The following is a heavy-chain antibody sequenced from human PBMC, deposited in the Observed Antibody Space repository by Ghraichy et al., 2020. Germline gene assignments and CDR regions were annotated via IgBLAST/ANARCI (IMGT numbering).Heavy chain of an antibody. J-gene: IGHJ4*02. CDR3: ASRRYSSSWYYFDY. CDR2: IYYSGST. CDR1: GGSISSSSYY. V-gene: IGHV4-39*01. D-gene: IGHD6-13*01. Sequence: SETLSLTCTVSGGSISSSSYYWGWIRQPPGKGLEWIGSIYYSGSTYYNPSLKSRVTISVDTSKNQFSLKLSSVTAADTAVYYCASRRYSSSWYYFDYWGQGTLVTVSS.